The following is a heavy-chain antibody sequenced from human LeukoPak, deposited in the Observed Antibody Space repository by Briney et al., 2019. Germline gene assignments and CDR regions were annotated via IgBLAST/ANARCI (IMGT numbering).Heavy chain of an antibody. CDR1: GFTFSSYA. V-gene: IGHV3-23*01. CDR3: AKAALTYYYDSSGPSDY. Sequence: GGSLRLSCAASGFTFSSYAMSWVRQAPGKGLEWVSAISGSGGSTYYADSVKGRFTISRDNSKNTLYLQMNSLRAEDTAVYYCAKAALTYYYDSSGPSDYWGQGTLVTVSS. J-gene: IGHJ4*02. D-gene: IGHD3-22*01. CDR2: ISGSGGST.